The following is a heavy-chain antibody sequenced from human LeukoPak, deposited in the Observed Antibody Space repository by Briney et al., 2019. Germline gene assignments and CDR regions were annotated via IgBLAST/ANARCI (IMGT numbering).Heavy chain of an antibody. CDR3: ARDRIYSGIYHDTFDI. V-gene: IGHV3-21*01. J-gene: IGHJ3*02. D-gene: IGHD1-26*01. CDR1: GFTFSSYS. CDR2: ISSGSTYI. Sequence: GGSLRLSCSASGFTFSSYSMSWVRQAPGKGLEWVSSISSGSTYIYYADSMKGRFTISRDNAKNSLYLQMNTLRAEDTAVYYCARDRIYSGIYHDTFDIWGHGTMVTVSS.